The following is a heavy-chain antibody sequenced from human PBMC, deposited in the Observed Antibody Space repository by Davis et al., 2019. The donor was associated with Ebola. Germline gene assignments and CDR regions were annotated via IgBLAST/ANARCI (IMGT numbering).Heavy chain of an antibody. J-gene: IGHJ4*02. CDR1: GFTFTHYS. CDR3: GRDATKGGSSIDY. V-gene: IGHV3-48*02. Sequence: WGSLRLSCTASGFTFTHYSMNLVRQAPGKGLEWISYISGSFTTIYYADSVKGRFTVSRDNAKNSLFLQMNSLRDDDTAIYYCGRDATKGGSSIDYWGQGTLVTVSS. CDR2: ISGSFTTI. D-gene: IGHD3-16*01.